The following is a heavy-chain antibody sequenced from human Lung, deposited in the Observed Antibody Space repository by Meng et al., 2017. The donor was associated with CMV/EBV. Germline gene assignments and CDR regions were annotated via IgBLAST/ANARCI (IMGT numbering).Heavy chain of an antibody. V-gene: IGHV3-48*03. CDR2: INDASNNK. D-gene: IGHD5-18*01. Sequence: SCAASGFNFNIFEMNWVRQTPGKGLEWISYINDASNNKYYADSVKGRFTISRDNAQKSLFLQMNTLRVEDTAIYYCARTPRGYSHGYSALYFDSWXQGTLVTVSS. J-gene: IGHJ4*02. CDR3: ARTPRGYSHGYSALYFDS. CDR1: GFNFNIFE.